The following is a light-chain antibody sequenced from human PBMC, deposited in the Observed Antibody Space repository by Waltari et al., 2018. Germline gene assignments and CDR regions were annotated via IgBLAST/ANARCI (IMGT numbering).Light chain of an antibody. CDR1: GSDIGYYNF. V-gene: IGLV2-14*03. CDR3: SSYTSTNTII. Sequence: QSALAQSASVSGSPGQSITISCTGTGSDIGYYNFVSWYQQHPGKAPKLLIFDVSRWSSGVFHRFSGSKSGNTASLTIAGRQAEDEADYYCSSYTSTNTIIFGGGTKVTVL. J-gene: IGLJ2*01. CDR2: DVS.